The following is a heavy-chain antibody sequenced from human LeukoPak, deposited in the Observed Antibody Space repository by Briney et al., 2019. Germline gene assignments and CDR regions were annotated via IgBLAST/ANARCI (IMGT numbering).Heavy chain of an antibody. Sequence: GESLKISCKGSGYSFTSYWIGWVRQMPGKGLEWMGIIYPGDSETRYSPSFQGQVTISADKSISTAYLQWSSLKASDTAMYYCARRRGDDYAWGSYGEIDYWGQGTLVTVSS. CDR2: IYPGDSET. D-gene: IGHD3-16*01. CDR3: ARRRGDDYAWGSYGEIDY. CDR1: GYSFTSYW. V-gene: IGHV5-51*01. J-gene: IGHJ4*02.